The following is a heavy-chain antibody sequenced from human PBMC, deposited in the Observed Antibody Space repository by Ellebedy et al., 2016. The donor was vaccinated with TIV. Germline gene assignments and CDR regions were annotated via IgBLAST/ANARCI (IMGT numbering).Heavy chain of an antibody. V-gene: IGHV2-26*01. D-gene: IGHD2-21*02. Sequence: SGPTLVKPKETLTLTSTVSGFSLSTIIMGVSWIRQPPGKALEWLAHIYSNDEKSYITSLTTRLGIPRDTPKTQVVRTITNMDTVDTATYYCARALYYCGGDCSYNFDYWGQGTPVTVSS. CDR2: IYSNDEK. J-gene: IGHJ4*02. CDR3: ARALYYCGGDCSYNFDY. CDR1: GFSLSTIIMG.